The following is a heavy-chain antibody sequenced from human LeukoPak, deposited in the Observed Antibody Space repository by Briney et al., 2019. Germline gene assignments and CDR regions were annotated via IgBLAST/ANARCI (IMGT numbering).Heavy chain of an antibody. D-gene: IGHD3-22*01. V-gene: IGHV4-59*01. CDR2: FYDSGST. Sequence: SETLSLTCTVSGGSFSSYYGSWIRQPPGKGLEWIGYFYDSGSTNYNPSLKSRVTISVDTSKNQFSLKLSSVTAADTAVYYCARDNYDSSGYYLDYWGQGTLVTVSS. CDR3: ARDNYDSSGYYLDY. J-gene: IGHJ4*02. CDR1: GGSFSSYY.